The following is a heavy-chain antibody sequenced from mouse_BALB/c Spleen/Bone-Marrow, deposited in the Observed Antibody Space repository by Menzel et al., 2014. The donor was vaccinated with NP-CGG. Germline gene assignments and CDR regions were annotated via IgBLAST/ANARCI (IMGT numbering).Heavy chain of an antibody. J-gene: IGHJ1*01. CDR1: GDSITSGY. D-gene: IGHD1-2*01. CDR2: ISYSGNT. V-gene: IGHV3-8*02. Sequence: EVKVEESGPSLVKPSQTLSLPCSVTGDSITSGYRNWIRKFPGNKLEYMGYISYSGNTYYNPSLKSRISITRDTFKNXYYLQLNPVTTEDTATYFCAIVTTAWYFDVWGAGTTVTVSS. CDR3: AIVTTAWYFDV.